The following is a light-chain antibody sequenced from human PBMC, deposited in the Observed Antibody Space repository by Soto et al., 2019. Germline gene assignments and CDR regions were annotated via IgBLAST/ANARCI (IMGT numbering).Light chain of an antibody. Sequence: EIVLTQSPGTLSLSPGERASLSCRASQSLSGNLAWYQQKPGQAPRLLIYGASSRATGIPDRFSGSGSGTDFTLTISRLEPEDFAVYYCQQYGSSLFTFGPGTKVDIK. J-gene: IGKJ3*01. CDR1: QSLSGN. CDR2: GAS. CDR3: QQYGSSLFT. V-gene: IGKV3-20*01.